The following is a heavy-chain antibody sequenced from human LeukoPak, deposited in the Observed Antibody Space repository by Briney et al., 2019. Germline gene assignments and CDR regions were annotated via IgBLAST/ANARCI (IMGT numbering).Heavy chain of an antibody. J-gene: IGHJ4*02. D-gene: IGHD6-13*01. V-gene: IGHV3-30*18. CDR3: AKDRYSGLNTIDY. CDR2: ISYDGSYK. Sequence: GGSLRLSCAASEFTFSTYGMHWVRQAPGKGLEWVAVISYDGSYKFYADSVKGRFTISRDNSKSTLYLQMNSPRAEDTAVYYCAKDRYSGLNTIDYWGQGTLVTVSS. CDR1: EFTFSTYG.